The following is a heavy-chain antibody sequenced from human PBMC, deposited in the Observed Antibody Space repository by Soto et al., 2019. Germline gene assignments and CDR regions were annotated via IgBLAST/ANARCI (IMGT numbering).Heavy chain of an antibody. J-gene: IGHJ5*02. D-gene: IGHD3-10*01. CDR3: AKTRANLGP. V-gene: IGHV3-30-3*02. CDR2: ISYDGSNK. CDR1: GFTFSSYA. Sequence: GGSLRLSCAASGFTFSSYAMHWVRQAPGKGLEWVAVISYDGSNKNHADTVKGRFTISRDNSKNSLHLQMNSLRVEDTALYYCAKTRANLGPWGQGTPVTVSS.